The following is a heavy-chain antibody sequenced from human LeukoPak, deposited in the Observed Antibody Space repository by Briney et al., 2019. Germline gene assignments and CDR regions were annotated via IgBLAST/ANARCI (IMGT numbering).Heavy chain of an antibody. CDR3: ARDGGAAAPDY. CDR1: GFTFSSYA. V-gene: IGHV3-23*01. CDR2: ITGNGATT. D-gene: IGHD6-13*01. J-gene: IGHJ4*02. Sequence: GGSLRLSCAASGFTFSSYAMNWVRQAPGKGLEWVSGITGNGATTYYADSVKGRFTISRDNSRNTVYLQMNSLRAEDTAVYYCARDGGAAAPDYWGQGTLVTVSS.